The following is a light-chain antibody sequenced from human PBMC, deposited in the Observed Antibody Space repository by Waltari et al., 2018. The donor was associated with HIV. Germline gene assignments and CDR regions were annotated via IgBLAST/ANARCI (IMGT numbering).Light chain of an antibody. CDR3: QQRSNWIT. CDR1: QSVRNY. Sequence: EHVLTQSPATLSLSPGERATLSCRASQSVRNYLAWFQQKPGQPPRLLIYDASNRATGVPDRFSGSGSGTDFTLTISNREPEDFAVYYWQQRSNWITFGQGTRLEIK. V-gene: IGKV3-11*01. CDR2: DAS. J-gene: IGKJ5*01.